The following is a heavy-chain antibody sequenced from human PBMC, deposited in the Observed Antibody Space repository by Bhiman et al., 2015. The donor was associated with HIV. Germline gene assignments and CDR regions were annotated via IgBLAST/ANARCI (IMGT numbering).Heavy chain of an antibody. Sequence: EVQLLESGGGFIQPGGSLRLSCAASGFTFSSYAMSWVRQAPGKGLEWVSLISSTSTTIFYADSVKGRFTISRDNAKKSLYLQMSSLRAEDTAVYYCVRGYTYSNRLLGFDYWGQGTLVTVSS. CDR1: GFTFSSYA. CDR2: ISSTSTTI. D-gene: IGHD5-18*01. V-gene: IGHV3-48*04. J-gene: IGHJ4*02. CDR3: VRGYTYSNRLLGFDY.